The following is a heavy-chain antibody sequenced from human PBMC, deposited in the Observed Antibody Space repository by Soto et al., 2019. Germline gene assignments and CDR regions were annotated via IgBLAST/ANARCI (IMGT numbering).Heavy chain of an antibody. CDR1: GFTFSSYS. D-gene: IGHD6-13*01. CDR3: ARDAYSSSYYYYYYGMDV. Sequence: GGSLRLSCAASGFTFSSYSMNWVRQAPGKGLEWVSYISSSSSTIYYADSVKGRFTISRDNAKNSLYLQMNSLRDEDTAVYYCARDAYSSSYYYYYYGMDVWGQGTTVTVSS. J-gene: IGHJ6*02. CDR2: ISSSSSTI. V-gene: IGHV3-48*02.